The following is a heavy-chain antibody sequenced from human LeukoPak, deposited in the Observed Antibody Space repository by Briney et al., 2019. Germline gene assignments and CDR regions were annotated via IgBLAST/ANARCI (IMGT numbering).Heavy chain of an antibody. CDR1: GDSITGYY. CDR3: ARDRFDDSSGYYYHYYYYIDV. D-gene: IGHD3-22*01. V-gene: IGHV4-39*07. J-gene: IGHJ6*03. Sequence: SETLSLSCTVSGDSITGYYWGWIRQPPGKGLEWIGSIYYSGSTYYNPSLKSRVTISVDTSKNQFSLKLSSVTAADTAVYYCARDRFDDSSGYYYHYYYYIDVWGKGTTVTVSS. CDR2: IYYSGST.